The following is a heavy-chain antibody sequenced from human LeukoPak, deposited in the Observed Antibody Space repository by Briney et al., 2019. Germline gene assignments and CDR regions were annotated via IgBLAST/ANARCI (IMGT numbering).Heavy chain of an antibody. D-gene: IGHD2-15*01. CDR1: GFIFSNYC. CDR3: AKFLLVY. J-gene: IGHJ4*02. Sequence: GGSLRLSCAASGFIFSNYCMHWVRQAPGKGLEWVAFIRYDESNTFYADSVKGRFTISRDNSKNTLYLQMNSLRAEDTAVYYCAKFLLVYWGQGTLVTVSS. V-gene: IGHV3-30*02. CDR2: IRYDESNT.